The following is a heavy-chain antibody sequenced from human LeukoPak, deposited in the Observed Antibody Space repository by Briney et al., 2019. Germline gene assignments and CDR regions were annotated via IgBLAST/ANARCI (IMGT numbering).Heavy chain of an antibody. Sequence: GRSLRLSCAASGFTFSSYGMSWVRQAPGKGLEWVSAISGSGGSTYYADSVKGRFTISRDNSKNTLYLQMNSLRAEDTAVYHCAKDPRTIAARPLFDYWGQGTLVTVSS. CDR2: ISGSGGST. CDR3: AKDPRTIAARPLFDY. D-gene: IGHD6-6*01. J-gene: IGHJ4*02. V-gene: IGHV3-23*01. CDR1: GFTFSSYG.